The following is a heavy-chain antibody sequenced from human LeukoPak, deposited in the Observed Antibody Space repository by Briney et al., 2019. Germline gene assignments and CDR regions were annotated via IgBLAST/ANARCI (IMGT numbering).Heavy chain of an antibody. CDR3: ARGGDYHAFDI. V-gene: IGHV3-74*01. CDR1: GCTFSNFW. CDR2: INTGGSST. J-gene: IGHJ3*02. D-gene: IGHD3-10*01. Sequence: GGSLRLSCAASGCTFSNFWMHGVRQARGRGGVGVSRINTGGSSTSYADSVKGRFTISRDNAKTTLYLQMNSLKAEDTAVYYCARGGDYHAFDIWGQGTMVTVSS.